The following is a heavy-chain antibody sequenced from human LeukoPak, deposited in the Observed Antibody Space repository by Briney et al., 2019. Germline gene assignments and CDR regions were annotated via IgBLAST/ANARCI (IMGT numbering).Heavy chain of an antibody. J-gene: IGHJ6*03. V-gene: IGHV3-23*01. CDR3: AKSIEGVVRETYYYHSYMDV. CDR1: GLTFSIHG. D-gene: IGHD3-3*01. Sequence: PGGSLRLSCAASGLTFSIHGMSWVRQAPGKGLEWVAVISGSGKNTYYADSVKGRFTISRDNSNNTLYLQMSSLGAEDAAVYYCAKSIEGVVRETYYYHSYMDVWGKGTTVTVSS. CDR2: ISGSGKNT.